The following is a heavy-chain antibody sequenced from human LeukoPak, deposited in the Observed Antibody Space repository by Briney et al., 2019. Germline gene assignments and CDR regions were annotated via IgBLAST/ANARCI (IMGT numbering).Heavy chain of an antibody. D-gene: IGHD5-12*01. CDR1: GFTFSSYE. V-gene: IGHV3-48*03. CDR3: ARVGRSGYDSRVFDY. Sequence: PGGSLRLSCAASGFTFSSYEMTWVRQAPGKGLEWVSYISSSGSTIYYADSVKGRFTISRDNAKNSLYLQMNSLRAEDTAVYYCARVGRSGYDSRVFDYWGQGTLVTVSS. CDR2: ISSSGSTI. J-gene: IGHJ4*02.